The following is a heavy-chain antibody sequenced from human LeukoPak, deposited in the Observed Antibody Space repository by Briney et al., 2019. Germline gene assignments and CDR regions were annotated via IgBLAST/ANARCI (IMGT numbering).Heavy chain of an antibody. CDR2: MNPNSGNT. D-gene: IGHD2-21*02. J-gene: IGHJ3*02. Sequence: ASVKVSCKASGYTFTSYDINWVRQATGQGLEWMGWMNPNSGNTGYAQKFQGRVTMTRNTSISTAYMELSSLRSEDTAVYYCARYGRVAYCGGDCSDDAFDIWGQGTMVTVSS. V-gene: IGHV1-8*01. CDR3: ARYGRVAYCGGDCSDDAFDI. CDR1: GYTFTSYD.